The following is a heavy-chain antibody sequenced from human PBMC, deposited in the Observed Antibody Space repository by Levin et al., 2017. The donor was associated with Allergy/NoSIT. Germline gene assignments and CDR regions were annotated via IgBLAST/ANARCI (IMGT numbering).Heavy chain of an antibody. V-gene: IGHV5-51*03. J-gene: IGHJ4*02. CDR3: ARGSDISGYYFDF. CDR1: SDSLAKYW. CDR2: IYPGDSDT. D-gene: IGHD3-22*01. Sequence: PVASVKVSCKTSSDSLAKYWIGWVRQMPGKGLEWMGIIYPGDSDTRYNPSFQALITISADKSISTAYLQWSSLKTSDTATYYCARGSDISGYYFDFWGQGTLVTVSS.